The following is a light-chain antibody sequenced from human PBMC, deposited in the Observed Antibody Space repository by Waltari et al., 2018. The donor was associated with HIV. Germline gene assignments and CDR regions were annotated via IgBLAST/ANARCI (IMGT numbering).Light chain of an antibody. CDR3: QQLNGYPRT. CDR2: AAS. Sequence: DIHLTQSPYFLSASVGDRVSISCRASQGVGRYLAWYQQKLGKAPKLLIYAASALQSGVPSRFSGSGSGTEFTLTISSLQPEDFATYYCQQLNGYPRTFGQGTKVERK. CDR1: QGVGRY. V-gene: IGKV1-9*01. J-gene: IGKJ1*01.